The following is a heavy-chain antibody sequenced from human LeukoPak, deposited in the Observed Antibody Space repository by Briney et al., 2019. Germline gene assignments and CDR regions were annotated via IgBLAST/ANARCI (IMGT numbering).Heavy chain of an antibody. Sequence: SVKVSCKASGFTFHASAMQWVRQARGQRLEWIGWIVLGSGNTVYSHKFHDRVIITRDMSTSTVYMELDSLGSEDTAVYYCAAQRGASLHDFWSTRLFDPWGQGTLVTVSS. J-gene: IGHJ5*02. CDR2: IVLGSGNT. CDR1: GFTFHASA. V-gene: IGHV1-58*02. CDR3: AAQRGASLHDFWSTRLFDP. D-gene: IGHD3-3*01.